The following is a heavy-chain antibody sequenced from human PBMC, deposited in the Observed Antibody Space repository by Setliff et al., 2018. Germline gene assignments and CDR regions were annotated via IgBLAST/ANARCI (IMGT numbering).Heavy chain of an antibody. CDR2: VYTTGST. CDR3: ARESRYYYDNLGTLDY. V-gene: IGHV4-4*07. CDR1: GGSMGSYY. Sequence: SETLSLTCTVSGGSMGSYYWTWIRQSAGKGLEWIGRVYTTGSTAFNPSLNSRVTMSLDKSKNQFSLKLSSVTAADTAVYYCARESRYYYDNLGTLDYWGQGTLVTVSS. D-gene: IGHD3-22*01. J-gene: IGHJ4*02.